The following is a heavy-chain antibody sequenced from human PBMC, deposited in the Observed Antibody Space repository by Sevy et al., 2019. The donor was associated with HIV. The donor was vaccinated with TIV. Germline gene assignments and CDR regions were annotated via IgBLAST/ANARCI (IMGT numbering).Heavy chain of an antibody. V-gene: IGHV3-21*03. CDR3: ARWGGLTDDGFDI. CDR2: IIIGSNYI. D-gene: IGHD3-16*01. Sequence: GGSLRLSCAASGFTFSSYTMDWVRQAPGKGLEWVSSIIIGSNYIYYADSLKGRFTISRDNAKNSVFLQMHSLRAEDTALYYCARWGGLTDDGFDIWGQGTMVTVSS. CDR1: GFTFSSYT. J-gene: IGHJ3*02.